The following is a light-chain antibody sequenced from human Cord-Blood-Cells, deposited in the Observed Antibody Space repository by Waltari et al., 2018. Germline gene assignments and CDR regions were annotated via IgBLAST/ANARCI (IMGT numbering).Light chain of an antibody. J-gene: IGLJ3*02. CDR2: EDN. Sequence: NFMLTQPHSVSESPGKTVTISCTRSSGSIASNYVQWYQQRPGSSPTTAIYEDNQRPSGVPDRCSGSIDSSSNSASLTIAGLEAEDEADYYCQSYDSSNHEVFGGGTKLTVL. CDR3: QSYDSSNHEV. CDR1: SGSIASNY. V-gene: IGLV6-57*01.